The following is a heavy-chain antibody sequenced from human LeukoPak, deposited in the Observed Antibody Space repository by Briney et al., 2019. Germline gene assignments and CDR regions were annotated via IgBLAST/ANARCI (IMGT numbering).Heavy chain of an antibody. Sequence: PSETLSLTCTVSGGSISSSSYYWDWIRQPPGKGLEWIGSIYYSGSTYYNPSLKSRVTISVATSKNQFSLNLTSVTAADTAVYYCARQATNGGYWGQGTLVTVSS. CDR2: IYYSGST. CDR3: ARQATNGGY. J-gene: IGHJ4*02. D-gene: IGHD3-16*01. CDR1: GGSISSSSYY. V-gene: IGHV4-39*01.